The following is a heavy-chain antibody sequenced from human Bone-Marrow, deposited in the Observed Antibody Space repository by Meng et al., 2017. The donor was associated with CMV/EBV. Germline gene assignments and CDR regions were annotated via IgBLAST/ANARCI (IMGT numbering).Heavy chain of an antibody. D-gene: IGHD3-22*01. CDR3: ARPPPHSSGYYGY. CDR1: GYSFTSYW. V-gene: IGHV5-51*01. Sequence: KVSCKGSGYSFTSYWIGWVRQMPGKGLEWMGIIYPGDSDTRYSPSFQGQVTISADKSISNAYLQWSSLKASDTAMYYCARPPPHSSGYYGYWGQGTLVTVSS. CDR2: IYPGDSDT. J-gene: IGHJ4*02.